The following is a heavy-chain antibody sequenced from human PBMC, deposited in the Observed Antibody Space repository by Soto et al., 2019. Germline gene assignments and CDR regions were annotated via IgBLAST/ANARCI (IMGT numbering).Heavy chain of an antibody. CDR3: ARGSRDGYTLD. CDR2: INHSGST. V-gene: IGHV4-34*01. J-gene: IGHJ4*02. D-gene: IGHD2-21*01. CDR1: GGSFSGYY. Sequence: PSETLSLTCAVYGGSFSGYYWSWIRQPPGKGLEWIGEINHSGSTNYNPSLKSRVTISVDTSKNQFSLKLSSVTAADTAVYYCARGSRDGYTLDWSQGTLVTVS.